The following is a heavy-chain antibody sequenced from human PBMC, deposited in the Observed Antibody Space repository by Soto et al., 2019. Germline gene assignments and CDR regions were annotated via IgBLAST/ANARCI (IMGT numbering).Heavy chain of an antibody. V-gene: IGHV3-30*18. CDR1: GFTFCSYG. CDR3: AKDRICSGGSCYLFDF. Sequence: GGSLRLSCAASGFTFCSYGMHWVRQAPGKGLEWVAVISYDGSNKYYADSVKGRFTISRDNSKNTLYLQMNSLRAEDTAVYYCAKDRICSGGSCYLFDFWGQGTLVTASS. D-gene: IGHD2-15*01. J-gene: IGHJ4*02. CDR2: ISYDGSNK.